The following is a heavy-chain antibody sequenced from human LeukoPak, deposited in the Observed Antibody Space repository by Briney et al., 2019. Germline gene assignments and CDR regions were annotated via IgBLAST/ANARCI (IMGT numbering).Heavy chain of an antibody. Sequence: PGGSLRLSCAASGFTFSSYAMSWVRQAPGKGLEWVSGISGSGGSTYYADSVKGRFTISRDNSKNTLYLQMDSLRAEDTAVYYCAKTQQWLFGAFDIWGQGTMVTVSS. CDR1: GFTFSSYA. CDR2: ISGSGGST. CDR3: AKTQQWLFGAFDI. J-gene: IGHJ3*02. V-gene: IGHV3-23*01. D-gene: IGHD6-19*01.